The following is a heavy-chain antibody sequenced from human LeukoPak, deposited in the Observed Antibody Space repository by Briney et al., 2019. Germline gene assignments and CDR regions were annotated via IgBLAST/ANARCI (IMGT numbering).Heavy chain of an antibody. CDR3: ARPLAYYDSSGYSGAFDI. CDR2: IFHFGSP. J-gene: IGHJ3*02. D-gene: IGHD3-22*01. V-gene: IGHV4-59*08. Sequence: SETLSLTCTVSGDSINNYYWNWIRQSPGKGLEWIGYIFHFGSPHYSPSLRSRVTISIDTSKNQFSLKLSSVTAADTAVYYCARPLAYYDSSGYSGAFDIWGQGTMVTVSS. CDR1: GDSINNYY.